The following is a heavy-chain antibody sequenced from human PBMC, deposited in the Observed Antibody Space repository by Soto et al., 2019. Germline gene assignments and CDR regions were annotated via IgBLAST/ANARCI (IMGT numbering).Heavy chain of an antibody. CDR2: ISGSGGST. Sequence: EVQLLESGGGLVQPGGSLRLSCAASGFTFSSYAMSWVRQAPGKGLEWVSAISGSGGSTYYADSVKGRFTISRDNSKNTLYLQMNSLRAEDTAVYYCARSIVVVVARPYSYGYYVDYWGQGTLVTVSS. CDR1: GFTFSSYA. D-gene: IGHD2-15*01. J-gene: IGHJ4*02. CDR3: ARSIVVVVARPYSYGYYVDY. V-gene: IGHV3-23*01.